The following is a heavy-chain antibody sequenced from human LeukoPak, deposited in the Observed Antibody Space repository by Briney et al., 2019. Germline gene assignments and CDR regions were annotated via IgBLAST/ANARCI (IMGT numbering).Heavy chain of an antibody. J-gene: IGHJ4*02. CDR2: INSSSSYI. V-gene: IGHV3-21*01. Sequence: GGSLRLSCAASGFTFSSYSMNWVRQAPGKGLEWVSSINSSSSYIYYADSVKGRFTISRDNAKNSLYLQMNSLRAEDTAVYYCARDPVVRGVIITDLFDYWGQGTLVTVSS. CDR1: GFTFSSYS. CDR3: ARDPVVRGVIITDLFDY. D-gene: IGHD3-10*01.